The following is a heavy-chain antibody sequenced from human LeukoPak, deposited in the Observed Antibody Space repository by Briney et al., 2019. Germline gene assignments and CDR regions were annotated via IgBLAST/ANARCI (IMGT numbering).Heavy chain of an antibody. CDR3: AREWDAFDI. CDR1: GFTFSRSW. Sequence: GGSLRLSCAASGFTFSRSWMHWVRQAPGKGLEWVASIKEDGSEKYYVDSVKGRFTISRDNAKNSLYLQMNSLRAEDTALYYCAREWDAFDIWGQGTMVTVSS. V-gene: IGHV3-7*01. J-gene: IGHJ3*02. CDR2: IKEDGSEK.